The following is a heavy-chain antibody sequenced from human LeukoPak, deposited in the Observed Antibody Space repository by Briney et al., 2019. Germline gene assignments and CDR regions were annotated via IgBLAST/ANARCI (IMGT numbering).Heavy chain of an antibody. D-gene: IGHD3-16*02. V-gene: IGHV1-2*02. CDR2: INPNSGGT. CDR1: GYTFTGYY. Sequence: ASVKVSRKASGYTFTGYYMHWVRQAPGQGLEWMGWINPNSGGTNYAQKFQGRVTMTRDTSISTAYMELSRLRSDDTAVYYCARTLSYRNWFDPWGQGTLVTVSS. J-gene: IGHJ5*02. CDR3: ARTLSYRNWFDP.